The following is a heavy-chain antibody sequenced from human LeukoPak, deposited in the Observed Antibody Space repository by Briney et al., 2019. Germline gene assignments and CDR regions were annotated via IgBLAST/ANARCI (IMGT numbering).Heavy chain of an antibody. D-gene: IGHD3-10*01. CDR2: LYSDGRGI. J-gene: IGHJ4*02. CDR3: VSMVRGVGY. CDR1: GFSFTGYW. Sequence: PGGSLRLSCAGSGFSFTGYWMHWVRQTPGQGLVWMSRLYSDGRGITYADSVQGRFTISRDNAKNSVYLQLNSLRPEDTAVYYCVSMVRGVGYWGQGALDSVSS. V-gene: IGHV3-74*01.